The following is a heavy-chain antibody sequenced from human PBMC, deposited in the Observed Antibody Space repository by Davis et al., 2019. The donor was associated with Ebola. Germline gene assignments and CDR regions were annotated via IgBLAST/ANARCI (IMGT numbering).Heavy chain of an antibody. Sequence: GGSLRLSCAASGFTFSDYYMSWIRQAPGKGLEWVSYISSSGSTIYYADSVKGRFTISRDNAKNSLYLQMNSLRAEDTAVYYCARVERFLEWLLDYWGQGTLVTVSS. CDR1: GFTFSDYY. CDR2: ISSSGSTI. J-gene: IGHJ4*02. CDR3: ARVERFLEWLLDY. D-gene: IGHD3-3*01. V-gene: IGHV3-11*01.